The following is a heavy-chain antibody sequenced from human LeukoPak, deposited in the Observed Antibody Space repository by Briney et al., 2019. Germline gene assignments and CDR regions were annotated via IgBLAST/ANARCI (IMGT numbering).Heavy chain of an antibody. CDR2: ISYNGDRI. J-gene: IGHJ4*02. CDR1: GFTFKSFT. Sequence: GGSLRLSCAASGFTFKSFTMQWVRQAPGKGLEWVAYISYNGDRIFHADSVKGRFTISRDNAKDSLYLQMSSLRDEDTAVYYCARHSGHSYGDDLWGQGTLVTVSS. D-gene: IGHD5-18*01. CDR3: ARHSGHSYGDDL. V-gene: IGHV3-48*02.